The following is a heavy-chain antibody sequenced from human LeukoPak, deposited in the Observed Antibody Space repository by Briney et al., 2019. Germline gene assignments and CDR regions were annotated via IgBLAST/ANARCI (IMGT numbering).Heavy chain of an antibody. CDR3: ASPGYCSGGSCYNLQLDY. D-gene: IGHD2-15*01. J-gene: IGHJ4*02. Sequence: ASVKVSCKASGYTFTSYGISWVRQAPGQGLEGMGWISAYNGNTNYAQKLQGRVTMTTDTSTSTAYMELRSLRSDDTAVYYCASPGYCSGGSCYNLQLDYWGQGTLVTVSS. CDR1: GYTFTSYG. V-gene: IGHV1-18*01. CDR2: ISAYNGNT.